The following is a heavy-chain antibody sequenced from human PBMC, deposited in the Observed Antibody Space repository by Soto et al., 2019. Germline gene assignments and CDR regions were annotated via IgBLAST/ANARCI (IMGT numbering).Heavy chain of an antibody. J-gene: IGHJ4*02. CDR1: AGTFSNYA. D-gene: IGHD3-22*01. CDR2: IIPIFGTT. CDR3: ARDIPKYYYDRGGYYLYY. V-gene: IGHV1-69*13. Sequence: SVKVSCKASAGTFSNYAINWVRQAPGQGLEWMGGIIPIFGTTNYAQKFQGRVTITADESPSIAYMELSSLRFEDTAVYYCARDIPKYYYDRGGYYLYYWGQGTLVTVSS.